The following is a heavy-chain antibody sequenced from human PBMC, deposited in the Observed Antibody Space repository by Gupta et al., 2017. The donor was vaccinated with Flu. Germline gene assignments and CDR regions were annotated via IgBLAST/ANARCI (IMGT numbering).Heavy chain of an antibody. CDR2: IDYSGST. Sequence: EWIGSIDYSGSTQYNPSLKSRVTISIDTSKNQFSLKLSSVTAADTAGYFCARLAAYCSGVSCYSFHYYYDMDVWGQGTTVTVSS. V-gene: IGHV4-39*01. CDR3: ARLAAYCSGVSCYSFHYYYDMDV. J-gene: IGHJ6*02. D-gene: IGHD2-15*01.